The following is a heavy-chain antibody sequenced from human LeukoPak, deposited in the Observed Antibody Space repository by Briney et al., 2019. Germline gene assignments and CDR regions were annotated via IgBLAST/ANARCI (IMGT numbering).Heavy chain of an antibody. CDR1: GGTFSSYA. CDR3: ARDKGYYYSSGYYQYYFDY. D-gene: IGHD3-22*01. V-gene: IGHV1-69*05. CDR2: IIPIFGTA. J-gene: IGHJ4*02. Sequence: ASVKVSCKASGGTFSSYAISWVRQAPGQGLEWMGGIIPIFGTANYAQKFQGRVTITTDESTSTAYMELSSLRSEDTAVYYCARDKGYYYSSGYYQYYFDYWGQGTLVTVPS.